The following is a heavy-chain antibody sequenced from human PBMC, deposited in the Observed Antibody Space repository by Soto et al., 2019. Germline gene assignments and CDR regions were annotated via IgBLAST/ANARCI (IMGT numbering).Heavy chain of an antibody. CDR2: IIPIVGTA. Sequence: QVQMVQAGAEVKKPGSSVKVSCKASGGTFSSYAISWVRQAPGQGLEWMGGIIPIVGTANYAQKFQGRVTITADESTSTAYMELSSLRSEDTAVYYCARVGALLRGGFDYWGQGTLVTGSS. CDR1: GGTFSSYA. J-gene: IGHJ4*02. D-gene: IGHD2-15*01. CDR3: ARVGALLRGGFDY. V-gene: IGHV1-69*01.